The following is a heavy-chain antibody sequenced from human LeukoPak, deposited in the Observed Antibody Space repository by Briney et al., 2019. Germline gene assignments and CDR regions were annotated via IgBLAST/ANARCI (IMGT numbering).Heavy chain of an antibody. Sequence: PSETLSLTCAVYGGSFSGYYWSWIRQPPGKGLEWNGEINHSGSTNHNPSLKTRVTISVDTSKNQFSLKLSSVTAADTAVYYCARECSGGSCLDYWGQGTLVTVSS. D-gene: IGHD2-15*01. CDR2: INHSGST. J-gene: IGHJ4*02. V-gene: IGHV4-34*01. CDR1: GGSFSGYY. CDR3: ARECSGGSCLDY.